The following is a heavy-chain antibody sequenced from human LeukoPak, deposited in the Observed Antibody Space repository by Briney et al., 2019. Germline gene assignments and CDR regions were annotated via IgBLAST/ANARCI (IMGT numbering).Heavy chain of an antibody. D-gene: IGHD6-19*01. CDR3: AKPPVAGMAGSFDY. Sequence: SCKASGGTFSSYAMSWVRQAPGKGLEWVSAISGSGGSTYYADSVKGRFTISRDNSKNTLYLQMNSLRAEDTAVYYCAKPPVAGMAGSFDYWGQGTLVTVSS. J-gene: IGHJ4*02. CDR1: GGTFSSYA. CDR2: ISGSGGST. V-gene: IGHV3-23*01.